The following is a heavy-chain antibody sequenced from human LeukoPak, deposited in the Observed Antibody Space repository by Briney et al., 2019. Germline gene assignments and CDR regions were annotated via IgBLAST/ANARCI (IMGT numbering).Heavy chain of an antibody. J-gene: IGHJ4*02. D-gene: IGHD2-2*02. CDR1: GYTFTGYY. V-gene: IGHV1-69*05. CDR2: IIPIFGTA. Sequence: ASVKVSCKASGYTFTGYYMHWVRQAPGQGLEWMGWIIPIFGTANYAQKFQGRVTITTDESTSTAYMELSSLRSEDTAVYYCARCSTSCYTGYDYWGQGTLVTVSS. CDR3: ARCSTSCYTGYDY.